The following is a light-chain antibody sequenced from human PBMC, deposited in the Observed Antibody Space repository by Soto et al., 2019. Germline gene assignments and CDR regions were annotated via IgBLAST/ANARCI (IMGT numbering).Light chain of an antibody. Sequence: EIVMTQSPATLSVSPGERATLSCRASQSVSSNLAWYQQKPGQAPRLLIYVASTRATGIPARFSGSGSETEFTLTINSLQSEDFAVYYCQQYNNWHPLTFGGGNKVEIK. V-gene: IGKV3-15*01. J-gene: IGKJ4*01. CDR2: VAS. CDR1: QSVSSN. CDR3: QQYNNWHPLT.